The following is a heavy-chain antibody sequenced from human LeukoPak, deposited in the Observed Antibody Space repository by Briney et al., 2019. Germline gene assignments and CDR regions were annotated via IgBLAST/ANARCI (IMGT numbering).Heavy chain of an antibody. D-gene: IGHD5-18*01. CDR3: ATAPMSGYTYTLGY. CDR1: GFTFSSYW. CDR2: INSDGSTT. V-gene: IGHV3-74*01. Sequence: GGSLRLSCAASGFTFSSYWIHWVRQDPGKGLVGVSRINSDGSTTSYADSVKGRFTISRDNAKNTLYLQMNSLRAEDTAVYYCATAPMSGYTYTLGYWGQGTLVTVSS. J-gene: IGHJ4*02.